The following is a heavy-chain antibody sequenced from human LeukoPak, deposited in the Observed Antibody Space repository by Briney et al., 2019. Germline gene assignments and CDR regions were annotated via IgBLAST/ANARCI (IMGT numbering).Heavy chain of an antibody. Sequence: ASVTASCKASGYSFTSYYIHWVRQAPGQGLEWMGITNPRGGSRSYPQNFQGRVTMTRDTSTSTVHMELSSLRSDDTAVYYCARDKGVVPAAAMFYLDYWGQGTLVTVSS. CDR1: GYSFTSYY. D-gene: IGHD2-2*01. CDR2: TNPRGGSR. J-gene: IGHJ4*02. CDR3: ARDKGVVPAAAMFYLDY. V-gene: IGHV1-46*01.